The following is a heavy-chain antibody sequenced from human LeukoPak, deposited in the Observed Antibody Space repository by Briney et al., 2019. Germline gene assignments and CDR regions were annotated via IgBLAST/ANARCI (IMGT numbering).Heavy chain of an antibody. CDR1: GYSISSGCY. CDR2: IYHRGSS. V-gene: IGHV4-38-2*01. Sequence: SETLSLTRPVAGYSISSGCYWGWIRQPRGKGLAWIVSIYHRGSSYSNPSLKSRVTVSVDTSKTQFSVKLSSVTAADAAVYYCARLLCHSEFWSGSVGDFDYWGQGTLVTVSS. CDR3: ARLLCHSEFWSGSVGDFDY. J-gene: IGHJ4*02. D-gene: IGHD3-3*01.